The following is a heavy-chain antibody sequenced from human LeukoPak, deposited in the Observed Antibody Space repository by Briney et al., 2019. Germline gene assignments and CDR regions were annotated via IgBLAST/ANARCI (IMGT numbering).Heavy chain of an antibody. D-gene: IGHD3-3*01. CDR2: INHSGST. CDR3: ARGHQGAYDFWSGYVGVWFDP. J-gene: IGHJ5*02. CDR1: GGSISSYY. Sequence: PSETLSLTCTVSGGSISSYYWSWIRQPPGKGLEWIGEINHSGSTNYNPSLKSRVTISVDTSKNQFSLKLSSVTAADTAVYYCARGHQGAYDFWSGYVGVWFDPWGQGTLVTVSS. V-gene: IGHV4-34*01.